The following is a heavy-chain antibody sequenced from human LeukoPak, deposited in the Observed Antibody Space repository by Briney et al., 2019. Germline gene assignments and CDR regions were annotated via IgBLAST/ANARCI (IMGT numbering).Heavy chain of an antibody. CDR1: GGSISSGSYY. V-gene: IGHV4-61*02. CDR2: IYTSGST. Sequence: SETLSLTCTVSGGSISSGSYYWSWIRQPAGKGLEWIGRIYTSGSTNYNPSLKSRVTISVDTSKNQFSLKLSSVTAADTAVYYCARGPDFGVVINAFDIWGQGTMVTVSS. J-gene: IGHJ3*02. D-gene: IGHD3-3*01. CDR3: ARGPDFGVVINAFDI.